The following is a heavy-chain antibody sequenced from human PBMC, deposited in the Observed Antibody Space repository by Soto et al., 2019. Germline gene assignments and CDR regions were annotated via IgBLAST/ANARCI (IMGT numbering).Heavy chain of an antibody. CDR2: IYHSGST. V-gene: IGHV4-4*02. D-gene: IGHD2-2*01. CDR1: GGSISSSNW. CDR3: ASERGDIVVVPAARGYYYYYGMDA. Sequence: SETLSLTXAVSGGSISSSNWWSWVRQPPGKGLEWIGEIYHSGSTNYNPSLKSRVTISVDKSKNQFSLKLSSVTAADTAVYYCASERGDIVVVPAARGYYYYYGMDAWGQGTTVTVSS. J-gene: IGHJ6*02.